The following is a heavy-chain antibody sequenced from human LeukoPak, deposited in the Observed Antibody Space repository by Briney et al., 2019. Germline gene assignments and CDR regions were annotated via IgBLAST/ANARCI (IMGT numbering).Heavy chain of an antibody. Sequence: GASVKVSCKASGYTFTNFGVSWVRQAPGQRLEWMGWISGYNAKTISAQKFQDRVTMTKDISTSTAYMELRSLTSDDTAMYYCAREGPHYYDSSGYSDRGQGTLVTVSS. CDR3: AREGPHYYDSSGYSD. CDR1: GYTFTNFG. V-gene: IGHV1-18*01. D-gene: IGHD3-22*01. CDR2: ISGYNAKT. J-gene: IGHJ4*02.